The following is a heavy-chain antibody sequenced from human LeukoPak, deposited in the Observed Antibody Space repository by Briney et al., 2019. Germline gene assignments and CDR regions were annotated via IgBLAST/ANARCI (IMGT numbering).Heavy chain of an antibody. D-gene: IGHD6-13*01. Sequence: SETLSLTCTVSGGSISSSSDYWGWIRQAPGKGLEWIGSIYYHENTYYNSSLKSRVTISVDTSKNQFSLKLSSVTAADTAVYYCARHGWGISRWFDPWGQGTLVTVSS. J-gene: IGHJ5*02. CDR3: ARHGWGISRWFDP. V-gene: IGHV4-39*01. CDR1: GGSISSSSDY. CDR2: IYYHENT.